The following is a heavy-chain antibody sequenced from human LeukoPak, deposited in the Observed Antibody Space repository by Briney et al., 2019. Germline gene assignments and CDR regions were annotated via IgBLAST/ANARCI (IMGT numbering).Heavy chain of an antibody. J-gene: IGHJ4*02. CDR3: ARDPCHGALDY. Sequence: GGSLRLSCAASGFTVSSNYMGWVRQAPGKGLEWVSVIYSGGSTYYTDSVKGRFTISRDNSKNTLYLQMNSLRAEDTAVYYCARDPCHGALDYWGQGALVTVSS. CDR2: IYSGGST. CDR1: GFTVSSNY. V-gene: IGHV3-53*01. D-gene: IGHD2-2*01.